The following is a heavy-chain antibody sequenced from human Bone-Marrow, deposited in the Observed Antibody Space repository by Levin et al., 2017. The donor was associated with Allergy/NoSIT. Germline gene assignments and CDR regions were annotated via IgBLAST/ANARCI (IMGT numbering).Heavy chain of an antibody. CDR2: IYGNQFT. J-gene: IGHJ4*02. V-gene: IGHV4-59*01. CDR1: TGSISGYY. CDR3: ESRGY. Sequence: SCTVSTGSISGYYWSWFRQPPGKRPEWIGYIYGNQFTNYNPSFKSRVTISADTSNNQFSLKLTSVTAADTAVYYCESRGYWGQGTLVSVSS.